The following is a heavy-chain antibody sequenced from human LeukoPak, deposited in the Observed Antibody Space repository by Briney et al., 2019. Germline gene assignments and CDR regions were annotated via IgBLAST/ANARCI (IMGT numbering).Heavy chain of an antibody. V-gene: IGHV3-74*01. CDR2: ISNDGRTT. Sequence: GGSLRLSCAASGFTFSRFLMHWVRQAPGKGLVWGSLISNDGRTTRYADSVKGRFTISRDNAKNTLYLGINSLRAEDTAVYYCARDLAGSIDYWGQGTLVTVSS. CDR3: ARDLAGSIDY. J-gene: IGHJ4*02. D-gene: IGHD6-19*01. CDR1: GFTFSRFL.